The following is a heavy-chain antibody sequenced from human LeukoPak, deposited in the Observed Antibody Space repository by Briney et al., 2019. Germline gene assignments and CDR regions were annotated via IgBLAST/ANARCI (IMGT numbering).Heavy chain of an antibody. Sequence: SETLSLTCTVSGGSISSYYWSWIRQPPGKGLEWIGYIYYSGSTNYNPSLKSRVTISVDTSKNQFSLKLSSVTAADTAVYYCARLLKELNDYYYYYYMDVWGKGTTVTVSS. V-gene: IGHV4-59*01. CDR1: GGSISSYY. J-gene: IGHJ6*03. D-gene: IGHD2/OR15-2a*01. CDR2: IYYSGST. CDR3: ARLLKELNDYYYYYYMDV.